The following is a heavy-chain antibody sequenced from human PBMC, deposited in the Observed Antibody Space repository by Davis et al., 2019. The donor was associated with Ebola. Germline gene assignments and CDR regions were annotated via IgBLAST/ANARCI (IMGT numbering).Heavy chain of an antibody. V-gene: IGHV3-30*18. CDR3: AKDRAKQSSIAALPDY. CDR2: ISPDGSDK. J-gene: IGHJ4*02. D-gene: IGHD6-6*01. Sequence: GESLKISCAASGISFSNYGMFWVRQAPGKVMEWVAVISPDGSDKNYADSGKGRFTISRDNSKNTLDLQMNSLRAEDTAVYYCAKDRAKQSSIAALPDYWGQGTLVTVSS. CDR1: GISFSNYG.